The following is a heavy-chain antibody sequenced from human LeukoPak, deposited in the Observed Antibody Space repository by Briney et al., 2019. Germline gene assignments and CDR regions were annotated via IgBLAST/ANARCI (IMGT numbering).Heavy chain of an antibody. D-gene: IGHD6-19*01. CDR2: IYYSGST. J-gene: IGHJ4*02. CDR3: ASRSWQWLVWDQPTTFDY. CDR1: GGSISSSSYY. V-gene: IGHV4-39*07. Sequence: SETLSLTCTVSGGSISSSSYYWGWIRQPPGKGLEWIGSIYYSGSTYYNPSLKSRVTISVDTSKNQFSLKLSSVTAADTAVYYCASRSWQWLVWDQPTTFDYWGQGTLVTVSS.